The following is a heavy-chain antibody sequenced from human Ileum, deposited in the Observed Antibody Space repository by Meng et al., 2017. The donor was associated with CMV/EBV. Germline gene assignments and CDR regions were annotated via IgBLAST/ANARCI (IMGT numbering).Heavy chain of an antibody. V-gene: IGHV1-2*02. D-gene: IGHD5-12*01. CDR2: IKPHSGDT. Sequence: QVQLAQSGTEVKKPGASVKVSCKASGYTLTDYYMHWVRQAPGQGLEWMGWIKPHSGDTKYEKKFQGRVTMTSDTSISTVYMELTRLTPDDTAIYYCAREIIMAARAFGYWGQGTLVTVSS. CDR1: GYTLTDYY. J-gene: IGHJ4*02. CDR3: AREIIMAARAFGY.